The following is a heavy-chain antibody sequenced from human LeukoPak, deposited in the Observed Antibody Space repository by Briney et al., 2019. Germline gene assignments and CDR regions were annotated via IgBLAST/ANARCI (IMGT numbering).Heavy chain of an antibody. CDR2: IWYDGSNK. Sequence: GGSLRLSCAASGFTFSSYGMHWVRQAPGKGLEWVAVIWYDGSNKYYADSVKGRFTISRDNSKNTLYLQMNSLRVEDTAVYYCASSGGGIAVAGTSPNFDYWGQGTLVTVSS. V-gene: IGHV3-33*01. J-gene: IGHJ4*02. CDR1: GFTFSSYG. D-gene: IGHD6-19*01. CDR3: ASSGGGIAVAGTSPNFDY.